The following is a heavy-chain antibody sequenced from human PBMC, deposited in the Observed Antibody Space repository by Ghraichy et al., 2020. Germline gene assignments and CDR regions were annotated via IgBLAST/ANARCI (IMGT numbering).Heavy chain of an antibody. Sequence: AVKVSCKASGGTFSSYAISWVRQAPGQGLEWMGGIIPIFGTANYAQKFQGRVTITADESTSTAYIELSSLRSEDTAVYYCARGFDSSGNAEYFQHWGQGTLVTVSS. J-gene: IGHJ1*01. D-gene: IGHD3-22*01. CDR3: ARGFDSSGNAEYFQH. V-gene: IGHV1-69*13. CDR1: GGTFSSYA. CDR2: IIPIFGTA.